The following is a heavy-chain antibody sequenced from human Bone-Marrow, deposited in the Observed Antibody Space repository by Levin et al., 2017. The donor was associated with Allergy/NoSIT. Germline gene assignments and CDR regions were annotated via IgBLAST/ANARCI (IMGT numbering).Heavy chain of an antibody. Sequence: GGSLRLSCKGSGSSFTGSWIAWVRQMPGKGLEWMGIIYPGDSDTRYSPSFQGQVTISVDRSFNTAYLQWSSLKAADSALYFCAREGGARGGFDTWGQGTLVTVSS. CDR2: IYPGDSDT. CDR3: AREGGARGGFDT. J-gene: IGHJ4*02. V-gene: IGHV5-51*01. CDR1: GSSFTGSW. D-gene: IGHD2-15*01.